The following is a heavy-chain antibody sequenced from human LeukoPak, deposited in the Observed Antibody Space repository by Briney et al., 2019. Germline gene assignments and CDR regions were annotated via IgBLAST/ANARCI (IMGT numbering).Heavy chain of an antibody. V-gene: IGHV3-21*01. J-gene: IGHJ4*02. Sequence: MAGGSLRLSCAASGFTFSSYSMNWVRQAPGKGLEWVSSISSSSSYIYYADSVKGRFTISRDNAKNSLYLQMNSLRAEDTAVYYCARDVYYGSGSPRLDYWGQGTLVTVSS. D-gene: IGHD3-10*01. CDR3: ARDVYYGSGSPRLDY. CDR1: GFTFSSYS. CDR2: ISSSSSYI.